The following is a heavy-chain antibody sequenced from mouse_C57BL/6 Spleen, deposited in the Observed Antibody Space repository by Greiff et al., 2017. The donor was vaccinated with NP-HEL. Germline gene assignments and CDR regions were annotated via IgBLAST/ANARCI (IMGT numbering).Heavy chain of an antibody. Sequence: QVQLKQPGAELVKPGASVKMSCKASGYTFTSYWITWVKQRPGQGLEWIGDIYPGSGSTNYNEKFKSKATLTVDTSSSTAYMQLSSLTSEDSAVYYCAREGYDGDYYAMDYWGQGTSVTVSS. CDR3: AREGYDGDYYAMDY. V-gene: IGHV1-55*01. CDR2: IYPGSGST. CDR1: GYTFTSYW. D-gene: IGHD2-2*01. J-gene: IGHJ4*01.